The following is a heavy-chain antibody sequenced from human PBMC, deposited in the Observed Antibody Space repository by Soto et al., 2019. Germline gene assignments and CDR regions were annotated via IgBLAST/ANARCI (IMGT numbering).Heavy chain of an antibody. V-gene: IGHV4-59*02. CDR2: IYYSGST. CDR3: ARGYYDFWSGYYKSQYYFDY. CDR1: CDSVTNYY. Sequence: PSETLSLTCTVSCDSVTNYYWSWIRQPPGKGLEWIGYIYYSGSTNYNPSLKSRVTISVDTSKNQFSLKLSSVTAADTAVYYCARGYYDFWSGYYKSQYYFDYWGQGTLVTVSS. J-gene: IGHJ4*02. D-gene: IGHD3-3*01.